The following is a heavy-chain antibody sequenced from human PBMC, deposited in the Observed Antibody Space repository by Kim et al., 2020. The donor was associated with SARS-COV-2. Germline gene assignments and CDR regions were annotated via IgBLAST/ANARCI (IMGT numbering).Heavy chain of an antibody. J-gene: IGHJ6*02. CDR3: ARERSIYDVLTGLAMDV. V-gene: IGHV3-30*01. Sequence: SVKGRFTISRDNSKKMLYLQMNSLRDDDTAVYYCARERSIYDVLTGLAMDVWGQGTTVTVSS. D-gene: IGHD3-9*01.